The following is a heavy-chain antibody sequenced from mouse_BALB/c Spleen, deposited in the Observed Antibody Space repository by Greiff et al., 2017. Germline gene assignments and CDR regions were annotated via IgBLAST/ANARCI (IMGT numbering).Heavy chain of an antibody. J-gene: IGHJ2*01. V-gene: IGHV5-6-5*01. CDR3: ARGRAGYPDY. D-gene: IGHD2-2*01. CDR1: GFTFSSYA. Sequence: EVQGVESGGGLVKPGGSLKLSCAASGFTFSSYAMSWVRQTPEKRLEWVASISSGGSTYYPDSVKGRFTISRDNARNILYLQMSSLRSEDTAMYYCARGRAGYPDYWGQGTTLTVSS. CDR2: ISSGGST.